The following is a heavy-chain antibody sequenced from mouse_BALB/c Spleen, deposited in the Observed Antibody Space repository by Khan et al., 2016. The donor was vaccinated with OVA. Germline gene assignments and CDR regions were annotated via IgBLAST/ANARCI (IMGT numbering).Heavy chain of an antibody. CDR3: TRSEIARALVWVAD. CDR1: GYTFTSYY. Sequence: QVQLKQSGAELVKPGASVKLSCKASGYTFTSYYMYWLKQRPGQGLEWIGEINPSNGGTNFNEKFKSKATLTVDKSSSTAYMKLCSLTSEDSAVYYSTRSEIARALVWVADWGRGTLVTGSA. CDR2: INPSNGGT. V-gene: IGHV1S81*02. D-gene: IGHD3-2*01. J-gene: IGHJ3*01.